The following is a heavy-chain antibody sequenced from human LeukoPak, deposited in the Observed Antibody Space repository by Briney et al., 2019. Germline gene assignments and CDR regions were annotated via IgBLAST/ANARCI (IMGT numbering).Heavy chain of an antibody. CDR2: INTDGSST. V-gene: IGHV3-74*01. Sequence: GGSLRLSCAASGFTFSSYWMHWVRQAPGKGLVWVSRINTDGSSTSYADSVKGRFTISRDNAKNTLYLQMNSLRAEDTAVYYCAREGRDGAFDIWGQGTMVTVSS. CDR1: GFTFSSYW. CDR3: AREGRDGAFDI. J-gene: IGHJ3*02.